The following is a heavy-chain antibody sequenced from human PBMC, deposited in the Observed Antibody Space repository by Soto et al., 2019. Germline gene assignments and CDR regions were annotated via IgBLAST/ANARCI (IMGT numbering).Heavy chain of an antibody. CDR2: INPNSGGT. CDR3: ARGARRRGYYYGMDV. V-gene: IGHV1-2*04. J-gene: IGHJ6*02. Sequence: ASVKVSCKASGCTFTGYYMHWVRQAPGQGLEWMGWINPNSGGTNYAQKFQGWVTMTRDTSISTAYMELSRLRSDDTAVYYCARGARRRGYYYGMDVWGQGTTVTVSS. CDR1: GCTFTGYY. D-gene: IGHD6-6*01.